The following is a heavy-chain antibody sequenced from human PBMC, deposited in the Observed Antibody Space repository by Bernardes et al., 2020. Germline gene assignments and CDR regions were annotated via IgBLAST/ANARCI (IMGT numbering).Heavy chain of an antibody. V-gene: IGHV1-18*01. D-gene: IGHD2-2*03. CDR3: AREFGYCSSTSCYQPDAFDI. CDR1: GYTFTSYG. Sequence: ASVKVSCKASGYTFTSYGISWVRQAPGQGLEWMGWISAYNGNTNYAQKLQGRVTMTTDTSTSTAYMELRSLRSDDTAVYYCAREFGYCSSTSCYQPDAFDIWGQGTMVTVSS. CDR2: ISAYNGNT. J-gene: IGHJ3*02.